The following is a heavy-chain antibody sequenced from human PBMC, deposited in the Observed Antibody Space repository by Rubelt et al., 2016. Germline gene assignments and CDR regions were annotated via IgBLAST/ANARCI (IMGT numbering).Heavy chain of an antibody. CDR2: IIPIFGTA. D-gene: IGHD3-22*01. J-gene: IGHJ3*02. CDR1: GGTFSSYA. CDR3: ARDLVGVVITTHDAFDI. Sequence: QVQLVQSGAEVKKPGSSVKVSCKASGGTFSSYAISWVRQAPGQGLEWMGGIIPIFGTANYAQKLQGRVTITADKSTSPAYMELCSLRSEDTAVYYCARDLVGVVITTHDAFDIWGQGTMVTVSS. V-gene: IGHV1-69*06.